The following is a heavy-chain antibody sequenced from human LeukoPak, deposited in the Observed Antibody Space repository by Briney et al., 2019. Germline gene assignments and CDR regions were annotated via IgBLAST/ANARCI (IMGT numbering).Heavy chain of an antibody. CDR2: ITGSGAFT. Sequence: GGSLRLSCAASGFSFIKYSMTWVRQAPGKGLEWVSAITGSGAFTDYADSVKGRFTISRDNSKNTLYLQMNSLRAEDTAVYYCAKDDDWGRYKHWGQGTLVTVSS. V-gene: IGHV3-23*01. CDR3: AKDDDWGRYKH. J-gene: IGHJ1*01. CDR1: GFSFIKYS. D-gene: IGHD3-16*01.